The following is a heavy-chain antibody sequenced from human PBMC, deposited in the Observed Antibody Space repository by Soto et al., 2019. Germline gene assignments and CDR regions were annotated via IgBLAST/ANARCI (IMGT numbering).Heavy chain of an antibody. V-gene: IGHV3-33*01. CDR2: IWYDGSNK. Sequence: QVQLVESGGGVVQPGRSLRLSCAASGSTFSSYGMHWVRQAPGKGLEWVAVIWYDGSNKYYADSVKGRFTISRDNSKNTLYLQMNSLRAEDTAVYYCARDGYGGGAFDIWGQGTMVTVSS. J-gene: IGHJ3*02. D-gene: IGHD4-17*01. CDR3: ARDGYGGGAFDI. CDR1: GSTFSSYG.